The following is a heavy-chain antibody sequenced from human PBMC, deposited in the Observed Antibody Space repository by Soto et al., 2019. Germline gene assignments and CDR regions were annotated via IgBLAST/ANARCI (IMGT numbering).Heavy chain of an antibody. D-gene: IGHD2-15*01. CDR2: IYDSGSA. J-gene: IGHJ4*02. CDR3: ARGPNIGYCSGGSCYRFDF. CDR1: GSSVSSGSYY. V-gene: IGHV4-61*01. Sequence: PSETLSLTCTVSGSSVSSGSYYWTWIRQPPGKGLEWIGYIYDSGSANYNPSLKSRVTISEDTSKNQFSLKLTSVTAADTAVYYCARGPNIGYCSGGSCYRFDFWGQGTLVTVSS.